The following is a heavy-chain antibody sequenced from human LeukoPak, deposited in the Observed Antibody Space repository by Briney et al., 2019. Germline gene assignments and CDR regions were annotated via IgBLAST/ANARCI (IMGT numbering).Heavy chain of an antibody. CDR3: ATGYAVRGIIPSMGD. CDR2: ISAYNGNT. Sequence: ASVKVSCKASGYTFTSYGISWVRQAPGQGLEWMGWISAYNGNTIYAQKFQGRVTMTEDTSTDTAYMELSSLRSEDTAVYYCATGYAVRGIIPSMGDWGQGTLVTVSS. V-gene: IGHV1-18*01. D-gene: IGHD3-10*01. CDR1: GYTFTSYG. J-gene: IGHJ4*02.